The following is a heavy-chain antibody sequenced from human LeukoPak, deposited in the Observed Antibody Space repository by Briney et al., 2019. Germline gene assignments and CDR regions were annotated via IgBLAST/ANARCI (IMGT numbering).Heavy chain of an antibody. CDR2: ISSSGSTI. J-gene: IGHJ4*02. CDR1: GFSFSYYY. D-gene: IGHD3-22*01. Sequence: GGSLRLSCAASGFSFSYYYMSWIRQAPGKGLEWVSYISSSGSTIYYADSVKGRLTISRDNAKNSLYLQMNSLRAEDTAAYYCARGFTYYYDSSGYYSLRYWGQGTLVTVSS. CDR3: ARGFTYYYDSSGYYSLRY. V-gene: IGHV3-11*01.